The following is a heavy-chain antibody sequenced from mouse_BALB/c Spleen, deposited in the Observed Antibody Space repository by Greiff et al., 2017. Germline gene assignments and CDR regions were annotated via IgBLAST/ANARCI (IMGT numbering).Heavy chain of an antibody. V-gene: IGHV5-6*02. J-gene: IGHJ3*01. CDR3: ARGWLPSFAY. CDR2: ISSGGSYT. CDR1: GFTFSSYG. Sequence: EVKLVESGGDLVKPGGSLKLSCAASGFTFSSYGMSWVRQTPDKMLEWVATISSGGSYTYYPDSVKGRFTISRDNAKNTLYLQMSSLKSEDTAMYYCARGWLPSFAYWGQGTLVTVSA. D-gene: IGHD2-2*01.